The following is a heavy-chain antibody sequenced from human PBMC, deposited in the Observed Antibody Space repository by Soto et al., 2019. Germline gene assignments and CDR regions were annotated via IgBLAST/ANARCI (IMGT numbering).Heavy chain of an antibody. V-gene: IGHV3-7*03. J-gene: IGHJ4*02. Sequence: EVQLVQSGGGLVQPGGSLRLSCATSGFSFGSYWMDWVRQAPGKGLQWVANIKRDGSETYYDDAVRGRFTIPRDHAKKSLDLQKNSLRAEVTAMYFCARGASQWMVVDSWGKGALVSVAT. CDR2: IKRDGSET. CDR3: ARGASQWMVVDS. D-gene: IGHD6-19*01. CDR1: GFSFGSYW.